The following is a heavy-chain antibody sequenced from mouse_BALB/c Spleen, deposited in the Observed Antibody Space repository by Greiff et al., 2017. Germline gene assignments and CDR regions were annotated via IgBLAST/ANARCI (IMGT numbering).Heavy chain of an antibody. J-gene: IGHJ3*01. CDR2: IRNKANGYTT. D-gene: IGHD2-4*01. CDR3: ARDIGYYDSSWFAY. CDR1: GFTFTDYY. V-gene: IGHV7-3*02. Sequence: EVKLQESGGGLVQPGGSLRLSCATSGFTFTDYYMSWVRQPPGKALEWLGFIRNKANGYTTEYSASVKGRFTISRDNSQSILYLQMNTLRAEDSATYYCARDIGYYDSSWFAYWGQGTLVTVSA.